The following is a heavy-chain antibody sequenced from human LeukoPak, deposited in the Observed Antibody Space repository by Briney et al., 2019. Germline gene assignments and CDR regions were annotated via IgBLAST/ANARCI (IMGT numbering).Heavy chain of an antibody. CDR2: ISAYNGNT. V-gene: IGHV1-18*01. CDR3: ASSLGYYDSSGYYYRY. D-gene: IGHD3-22*01. Sequence: ASVKVSCKASGYTFTSYGISWVRQAPGQGLEWMGWISAYNGNTNYEQKLQGRVTMTTDTSTSTAYMELRSLRSDDTAVYYCASSLGYYDSSGYYYRYWGQGTLVTTSS. J-gene: IGHJ4*02. CDR1: GYTFTSYG.